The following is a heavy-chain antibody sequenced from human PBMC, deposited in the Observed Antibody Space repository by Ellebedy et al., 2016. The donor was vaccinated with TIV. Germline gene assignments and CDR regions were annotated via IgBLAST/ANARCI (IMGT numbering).Heavy chain of an antibody. V-gene: IGHV3-73*01. CDR1: GFTFSGSA. CDR2: IRSKANSYAT. J-gene: IGHJ5*02. D-gene: IGHD3-22*01. CDR3: TRHSDWVVTPYTNNWFDP. Sequence: GESLKISXAASGFTFSGSAMHWVRQASGKGLEWVGRIRSKANSYATAYAASVKGRFTISRDDSKNTAYLQMNSLKTEDTAVYYCTRHSDWVVTPYTNNWFDPWGQGTLVTVSS.